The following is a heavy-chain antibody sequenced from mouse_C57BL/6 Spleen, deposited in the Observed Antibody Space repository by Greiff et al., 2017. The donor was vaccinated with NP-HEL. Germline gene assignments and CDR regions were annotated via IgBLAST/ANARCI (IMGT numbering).Heavy chain of an antibody. J-gene: IGHJ4*01. V-gene: IGHV4-1*01. D-gene: IGHD1-1*01. CDR3: ARPEGYYGSSFYAMDY. CDR1: GIDFSRYW. CDR2: INPDSSTI. Sequence: EVKLQESGGGLVQPGGSLKLSCAASGIDFSRYWMSWVRRAPGKGLEWIGEINPDSSTINYAPSLKDKFIISRDNAKNTLYLQMSKVRSEDTALYYCARPEGYYGSSFYAMDYWGQGTSVTVSS.